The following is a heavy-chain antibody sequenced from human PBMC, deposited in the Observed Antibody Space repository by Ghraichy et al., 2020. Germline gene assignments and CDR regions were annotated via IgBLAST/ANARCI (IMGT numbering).Heavy chain of an antibody. V-gene: IGHV3-23*01. CDR1: GFTFSTYA. D-gene: IGHD2-21*02. J-gene: IGHJ4*02. Sequence: GESLNISCAASGFTFSTYAMSWVRQAPGKGLEWVSGISGSGGTTYYADSVKGRFTIPRDDSKNTLYLQMNSLRAEDTAVYFCARNLLAYCGGDCRYSQYYFDFWGQGTLVTVSS. CDR3: ARNLLAYCGGDCRYSQYYFDF. CDR2: ISGSGGTT.